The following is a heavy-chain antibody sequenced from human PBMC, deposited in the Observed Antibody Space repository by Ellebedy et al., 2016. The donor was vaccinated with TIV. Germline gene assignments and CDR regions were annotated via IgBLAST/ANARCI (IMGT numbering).Heavy chain of an antibody. CDR2: IYYSGST. CDR3: ARRARDGVAFDI. Sequence: SETLSLXXTVSGGSISSSSYYWGWIRQPPGKGLEWIGSIYYSGSTYYNPSLKSRVTISVDTSKNQFSLKLSSVTAADTAVYYCARRARDGVAFDIWGQGTMVTVSS. D-gene: IGHD5-24*01. V-gene: IGHV4-39*01. CDR1: GGSISSSSYY. J-gene: IGHJ3*02.